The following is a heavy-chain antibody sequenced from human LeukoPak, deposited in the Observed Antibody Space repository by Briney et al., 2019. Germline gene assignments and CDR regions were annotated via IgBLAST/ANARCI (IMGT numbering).Heavy chain of an antibody. D-gene: IGHD1-26*01. CDR2: ISYDGSNK. V-gene: IGHV3-30*18. CDR3: AKGCSGSYCFDY. Sequence: GGSLRLSCAASGFTFSSYGMHWVRQAPGKGLEWVAVISYDGSNKYYADSVKGRFTISRDNSKNTLYLQMNSLRAEDTAVYYCAKGCSGSYCFDYWGQGTLVTVSS. J-gene: IGHJ4*02. CDR1: GFTFSSYG.